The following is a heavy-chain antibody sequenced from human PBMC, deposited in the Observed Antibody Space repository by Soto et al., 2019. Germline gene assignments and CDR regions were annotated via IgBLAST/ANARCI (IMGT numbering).Heavy chain of an antibody. D-gene: IGHD1-1*01. V-gene: IGHV3-30*18. CDR3: AKDEVWRQLAAYYFDF. Sequence: QVQLVESGGGVVQPGRSLGLSCAASGFTFSSSGMHWVRQAPGKGLEWVAGISEDGSNIYYADSVKGRFTISRDKSKNTLYLQMNSLRPEDTAVYYCAKDEVWRQLAAYYFDFWGQGTLVTVSS. J-gene: IGHJ4*02. CDR1: GFTFSSSG. CDR2: ISEDGSNI.